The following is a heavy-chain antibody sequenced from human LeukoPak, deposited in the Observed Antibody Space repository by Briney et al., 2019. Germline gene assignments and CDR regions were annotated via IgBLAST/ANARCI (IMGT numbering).Heavy chain of an antibody. CDR1: GCSISRHY. CDR2: THFSGST. D-gene: IGHD6-13*01. V-gene: IGHV4-59*11. Sequence: SETLSLTCSVSGCSISRHYWTWIRQPPGKGLEWIGYTHFSGSTNYNPSLKSRATTSLDRAKNQISLALTSVSAADTAVYFCARAKAAGSYDFWGQGTLVTVSS. J-gene: IGHJ4*02. CDR3: ARAKAAGSYDF.